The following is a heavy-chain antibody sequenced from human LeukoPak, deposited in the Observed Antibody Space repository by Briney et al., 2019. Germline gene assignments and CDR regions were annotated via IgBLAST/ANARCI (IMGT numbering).Heavy chain of an antibody. CDR1: GGSISSYY. Sequence: SETLSLTCTASGGSISSYYWSWIRQPPGKGLEWIGYIYTSGSTNYNPSLKSRVTISVDTSKNQFSLKLSSVTAADTAVYYCARWSSGWYTYFDYWGQGTLVTVSS. J-gene: IGHJ4*02. CDR2: IYTSGST. V-gene: IGHV4-4*09. D-gene: IGHD6-19*01. CDR3: ARWSSGWYTYFDY.